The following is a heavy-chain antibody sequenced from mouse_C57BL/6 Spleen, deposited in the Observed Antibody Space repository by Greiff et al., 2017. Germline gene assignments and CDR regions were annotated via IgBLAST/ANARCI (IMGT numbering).Heavy chain of an antibody. J-gene: IGHJ4*01. Sequence: EVQLQQSGAELVKPGASVKLSCTASGFNIKDYYMHWVKQRTEKGLEWIGRIDPEAGETKYAPKLQGKVTIPADTSSNAAYLQLSSLTSEDTAVYYCAFYYCGSNPSWYAMDYWGQGTSVTVSS. V-gene: IGHV14-2*01. CDR2: IDPEAGET. D-gene: IGHD1-1*01. CDR1: GFNIKDYY. CDR3: AFYYCGSNPSWYAMDY.